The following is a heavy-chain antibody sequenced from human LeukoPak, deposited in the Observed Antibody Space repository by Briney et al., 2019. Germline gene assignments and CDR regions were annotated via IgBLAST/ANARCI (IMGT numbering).Heavy chain of an antibody. D-gene: IGHD3-10*01. V-gene: IGHV1-46*01. Sequence: ASVKASCKASGYTFTSYFIHWVRQAPGQGLEWMGIINPSGRTTSYAQKFQGRVTMTRDTSTSTVYMELSSLRSEDTAVYYCARGEGSTKFGYWGQGTLVTVSS. CDR3: ARGEGSTKFGY. CDR1: GYTFTSYF. CDR2: INPSGRTT. J-gene: IGHJ4*02.